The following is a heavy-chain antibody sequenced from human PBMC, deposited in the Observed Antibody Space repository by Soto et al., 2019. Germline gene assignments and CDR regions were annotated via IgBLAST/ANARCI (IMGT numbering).Heavy chain of an antibody. D-gene: IGHD1-26*01. Sequence: EVQVVESGGALVQPGGSLRLSCAASGFTFSNYWMHWVRQVPGEGLEWVSSINNDGSRTWYADSVRGRIAMSRDNARNLVYLQMNSLRAEDTAVYYCGTTFEYWGQGALVTVSS. CDR2: INNDGSRT. V-gene: IGHV3-74*01. J-gene: IGHJ4*02. CDR1: GFTFSNYW. CDR3: GTTFEY.